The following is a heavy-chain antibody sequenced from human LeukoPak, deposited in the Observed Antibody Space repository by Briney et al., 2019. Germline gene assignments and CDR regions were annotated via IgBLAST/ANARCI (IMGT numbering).Heavy chain of an antibody. Sequence: AGGSLRLSCAASGFTFSSYSMNWVRQAPGKGLEWVSYISSSSSTIYYADSVKGRFTISRDNAKNSLYLQMNSLRAEDTAVYYCARGAEYYDFWSGSTLYYFDYWGQGTLVTVSS. D-gene: IGHD3-3*01. CDR3: ARGAEYYDFWSGSTLYYFDY. J-gene: IGHJ4*02. CDR1: GFTFSSYS. V-gene: IGHV3-48*01. CDR2: ISSSSSTI.